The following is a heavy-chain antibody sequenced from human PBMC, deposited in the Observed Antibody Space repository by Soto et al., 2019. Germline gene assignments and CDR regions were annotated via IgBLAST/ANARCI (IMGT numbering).Heavy chain of an antibody. D-gene: IGHD2-15*01. CDR1: GYTFTSYG. Sequence: ASVKVSCKASGYTFTSYGISWVRQAPGQGLEWMGWISAYNGNTNYAQKLQGRVTMTTDTSTSTAYMELRSLRSDDTAVYYCGRGDEVVVAPYAFDIWGQGTMVTVSS. CDR3: GRGDEVVVAPYAFDI. V-gene: IGHV1-18*01. CDR2: ISAYNGNT. J-gene: IGHJ3*02.